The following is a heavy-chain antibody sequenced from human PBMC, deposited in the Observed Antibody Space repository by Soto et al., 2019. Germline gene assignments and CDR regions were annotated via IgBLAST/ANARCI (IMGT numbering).Heavy chain of an antibody. CDR2: ISAGGDRT. Sequence: GGSLRLSCATSGFTFSHYPMNWVRQAPGKGLEWVSGISAGGDRTYYADSVKGRFTIFRDNSKNSVSLQMNSLRVEDTAVYYCARRVWGQGTLVTVSS. V-gene: IGHV3-23*01. CDR3: ARRV. CDR1: GFTFSHYP. J-gene: IGHJ4*02.